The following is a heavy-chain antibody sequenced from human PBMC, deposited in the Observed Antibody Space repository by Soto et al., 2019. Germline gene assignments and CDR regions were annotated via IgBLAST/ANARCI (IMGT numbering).Heavy chain of an antibody. CDR1: GFTFSSYG. CDR3: ARDRLGSGWSYRYYRMDV. Sequence: PGGSLRLSCAASGFTFSSYGMHWVRQAPGKGLEWVAVIWYDGSNKYYADSVKGRFTISRDNSKNTLYLQMNSLRAEDTAVYYCARDRLGSGWSYRYYRMDVWGQGTTVTVSS. V-gene: IGHV3-33*01. D-gene: IGHD6-19*01. J-gene: IGHJ6*02. CDR2: IWYDGSNK.